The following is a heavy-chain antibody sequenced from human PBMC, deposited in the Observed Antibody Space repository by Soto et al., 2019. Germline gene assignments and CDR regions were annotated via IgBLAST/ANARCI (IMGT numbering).Heavy chain of an antibody. CDR2: ISGSGEST. Sequence: LILSCAASGFTFTNYAINGVRQAPWKGLEWVSVISGSGESTYYADSVKGRFTISRDNSKNTLYLQMNSLRAEDTAVYFCAKDFGDIVVVVLAPYGMDVWGQGTTVTVSS. CDR3: AKDFGDIVVVVLAPYGMDV. CDR1: GFTFTNYA. D-gene: IGHD2-15*01. J-gene: IGHJ6*02. V-gene: IGHV3-23*01.